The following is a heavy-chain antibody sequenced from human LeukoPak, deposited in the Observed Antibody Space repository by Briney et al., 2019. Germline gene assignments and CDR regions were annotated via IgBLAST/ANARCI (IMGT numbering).Heavy chain of an antibody. CDR1: GGSVSSGGYY. CDR2: IYYSGST. V-gene: IGHV4-61*08. CDR3: ARDRTSSSSGGGFDY. J-gene: IGHJ4*02. Sequence: PSETLSLTCTVSGGSVSSGGYYWSWIRQPPGKGLEWIGYIYYSGSTNYNPSLKSRVTISVDTSKNQFSLKLSSVTAADTAVYYCARDRTSSSSGGGFDYWGQGTLVTVSS. D-gene: IGHD6-6*01.